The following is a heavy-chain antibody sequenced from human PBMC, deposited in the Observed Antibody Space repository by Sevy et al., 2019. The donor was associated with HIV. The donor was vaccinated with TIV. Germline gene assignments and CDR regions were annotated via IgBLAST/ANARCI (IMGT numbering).Heavy chain of an antibody. D-gene: IGHD6-6*01. J-gene: IGHJ4*02. V-gene: IGHV1-18*01. CDR2: ISPYNGNT. CDR1: GYTFTSYG. Sequence: ASVKVSCKASGYTFTSYGISWVRQAPGQGLEWMGWISPYNGNTNYAQRVQGRVAMTTDTSTSIAYMELRSLRSDDTAVYYCARHAEEQLVGYYFDYWGQGTLVTVSS. CDR3: ARHAEEQLVGYYFDY.